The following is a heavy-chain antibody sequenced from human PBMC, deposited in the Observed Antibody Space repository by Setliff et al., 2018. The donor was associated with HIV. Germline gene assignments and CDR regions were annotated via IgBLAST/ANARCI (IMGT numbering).Heavy chain of an antibody. CDR3: AREATVAARLGFDY. Sequence: GASVKVSCKASGYTFTGYYLHWVRQAPGQGPEWMGWINPNSGGTNYAQKFQGRVTMTRATSISTAHMELSRLRSDDAAVYYCAREATVAARLGFDYWAREPWSPSPQ. D-gene: IGHD6-6*01. V-gene: IGHV1-2*02. J-gene: IGHJ4*02. CDR1: GYTFTGYY. CDR2: INPNSGGT.